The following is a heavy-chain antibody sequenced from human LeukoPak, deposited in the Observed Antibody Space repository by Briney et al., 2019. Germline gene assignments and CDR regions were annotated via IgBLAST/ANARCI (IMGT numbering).Heavy chain of an antibody. CDR2: ISSSSSYI. Sequence: GGSLRLSCAASGFTFSSYSMNWVRQAPGKGLEWVSSISSSSSYIYYADSVKGRFTISRDNSQNTLYLQMNSLRAEDTAVYYCAKTRTNYYDSSGYSYYFDYWGQGTLVTVSS. D-gene: IGHD3-22*01. J-gene: IGHJ4*02. CDR1: GFTFSSYS. CDR3: AKTRTNYYDSSGYSYYFDY. V-gene: IGHV3-21*01.